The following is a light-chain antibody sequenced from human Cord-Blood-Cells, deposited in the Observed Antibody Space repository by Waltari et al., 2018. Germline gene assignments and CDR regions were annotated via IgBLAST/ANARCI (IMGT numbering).Light chain of an antibody. J-gene: IGKJ3*01. CDR1: QSVSSSC. CDR2: GAS. V-gene: IGKV3-20*01. Sequence: EIVLTQSPGTLSLSPGERATLSCRASQSVSSSCLAWNQQKPGQAPRLLIYGASSRATGIPDRFSGSGSGTDFTLTISRLEPEDFAVYYCQQYGSSPFTFGPGTKVDIK. CDR3: QQYGSSPFT.